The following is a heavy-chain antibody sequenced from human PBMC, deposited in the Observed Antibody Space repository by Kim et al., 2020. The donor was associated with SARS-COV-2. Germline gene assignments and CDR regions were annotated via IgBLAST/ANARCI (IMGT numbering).Heavy chain of an antibody. CDR3: ARGYDILTGYYMRPRVNWFDP. Sequence: SETLSLTCAVYGGSFSGYYWSWIRQPPGKGLEWIGEINHSGSTNYNPSLKSRVTISVDTSKNQFSLKLSSVTAADTAVYYCARGYDILTGYYMRPRVNWFDPWGQGTLVTVSS. V-gene: IGHV4-34*01. D-gene: IGHD3-9*01. CDR2: INHSGST. J-gene: IGHJ5*02. CDR1: GGSFSGYY.